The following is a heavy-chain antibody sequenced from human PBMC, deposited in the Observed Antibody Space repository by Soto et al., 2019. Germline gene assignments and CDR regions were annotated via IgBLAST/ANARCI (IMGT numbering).Heavy chain of an antibody. CDR2: IWYDGSNK. CDR3: ARDLEYAVAESNYFDY. Sequence: QVQLVESGGGVVQPGRSLRLSCAASGFTFSSYGMHWVRQAPGKGLEWVAVIWYDGSNKYYADSVKGRFTISRDNSKNTLYLQMNSLRAEDTAVYYCARDLEYAVAESNYFDYWGQGTLVTVSS. CDR1: GFTFSSYG. V-gene: IGHV3-33*01. D-gene: IGHD6-19*01. J-gene: IGHJ4*02.